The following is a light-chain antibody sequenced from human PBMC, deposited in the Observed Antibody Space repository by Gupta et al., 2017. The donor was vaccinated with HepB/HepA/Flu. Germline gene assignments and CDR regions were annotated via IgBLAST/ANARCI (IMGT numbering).Light chain of an antibody. CDR2: QDS. J-gene: IGLJ2*01. Sequence: SYELNQPPSVSVSPGQTARITCSGDKLGDKYACWYQQKPGQSPVLVIYQDSKRPSGIPERFSGSNSGNTATLTISGTQAMDEADYYCQAWDSSTAVFGGGTKLTVL. V-gene: IGLV3-1*01. CDR1: KLGDKY. CDR3: QAWDSSTAV.